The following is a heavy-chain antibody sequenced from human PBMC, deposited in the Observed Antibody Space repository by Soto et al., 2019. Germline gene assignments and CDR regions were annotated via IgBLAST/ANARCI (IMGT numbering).Heavy chain of an antibody. CDR1: GGSISSGGYY. J-gene: IGHJ4*02. CDR3: ARDPMRYPTYFDY. Sequence: PSETLSLTCTVSGGSISSGGYYWSWVRQHPGKGLEWIGYIYHSGTTYYNPSLKSRVIISVDTSKNQFSLKLSSVTAADTAVYYCARDPMRYPTYFDYWGRGTLVTVSS. V-gene: IGHV4-31*03. D-gene: IGHD1-1*01. CDR2: IYHSGTT.